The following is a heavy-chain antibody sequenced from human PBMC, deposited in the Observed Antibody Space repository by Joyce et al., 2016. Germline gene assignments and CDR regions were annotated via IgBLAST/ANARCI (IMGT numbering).Heavy chain of an antibody. V-gene: IGHV1-24*01. D-gene: IGHD3-16*01. J-gene: IGHJ4*02. CDR2: VDPGDGET. CDR1: GYTLTELS. CDR3: ATGDLGSFDY. Sequence: QVQVVQSGAEVKRPGASVKVSCKGSGYTLTELSIHWVRQAPGKGLEWMGGVDPGDGETIYAQKFQGRVTLTEDTSTDTACLELSSLTSDDTAVYYCATGDLGSFDYWGQGTLVTVSS.